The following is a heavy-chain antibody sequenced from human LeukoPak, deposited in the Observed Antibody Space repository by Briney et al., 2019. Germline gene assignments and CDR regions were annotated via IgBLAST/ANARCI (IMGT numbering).Heavy chain of an antibody. Sequence: SETLSLTCTVSGGSISSYYWSWIRQPPGKGLEWFGYIYYSGSTNYNPSLKSRVTISVDTSKNQFSLKLSSVTAADTAVYYCARHGVENYDFWSGYYLGGMDVWGQGTTVTVSS. CDR3: ARHGVENYDFWSGYYLGGMDV. V-gene: IGHV4-59*08. CDR1: GGSISSYY. J-gene: IGHJ6*02. D-gene: IGHD3-3*01. CDR2: IYYSGST.